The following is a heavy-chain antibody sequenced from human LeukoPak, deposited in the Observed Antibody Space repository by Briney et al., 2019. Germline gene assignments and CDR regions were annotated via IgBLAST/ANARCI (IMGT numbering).Heavy chain of an antibody. V-gene: IGHV3-23*01. Sequence: GGSLRLSCAASGFAFSYYAMSWVRQAPGRGLEWVSAISGSGGNTYYADSVKGRFTISRDNSKNTLYLQMNSLRAEDTAVYYCARDLSGPLDYWGQGTLVTVSS. D-gene: IGHD5-12*01. J-gene: IGHJ4*02. CDR1: GFAFSYYA. CDR3: ARDLSGPLDY. CDR2: ISGSGGNT.